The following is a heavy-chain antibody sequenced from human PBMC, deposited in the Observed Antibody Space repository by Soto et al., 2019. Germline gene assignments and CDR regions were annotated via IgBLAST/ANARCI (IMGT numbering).Heavy chain of an antibody. D-gene: IGHD6-13*01. Sequence: GGSLRLSCAASGFTFSSYAMHWVRQAPGKGLEWVAVISYDGSNKYYADSVKGRFTISRDNSKNTLYLQMNSLRAEDTAVYYCAREGWAAAYYFDYWGQGTLVTVSS. J-gene: IGHJ4*02. CDR1: GFTFSSYA. V-gene: IGHV3-30-3*01. CDR2: ISYDGSNK. CDR3: AREGWAAAYYFDY.